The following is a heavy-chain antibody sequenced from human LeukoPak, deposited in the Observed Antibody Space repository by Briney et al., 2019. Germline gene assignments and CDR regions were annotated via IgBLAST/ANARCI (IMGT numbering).Heavy chain of an antibody. V-gene: IGHV3-43*02. CDR1: GFTFDDHV. CDR2: ISGDGGST. D-gene: IGHD2-2*01. CDR3: AKDISRNFVVVPAADY. Sequence: GGSLRLSCAASGFTFDDHVMHWVRQPPGKSLEWVSLISGDGGSTYYADSVKGRFTVSRDNSKNSLYLQMNSLRTEDTALYYCAKDISRNFVVVPAADYWGQGTLVTVSS. J-gene: IGHJ4*02.